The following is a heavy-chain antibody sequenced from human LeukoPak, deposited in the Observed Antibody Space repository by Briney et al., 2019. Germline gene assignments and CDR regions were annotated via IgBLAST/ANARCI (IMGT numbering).Heavy chain of an antibody. CDR2: INWDGDDT. V-gene: IGHV3-20*04. Sequence: GGSLRLSCVASGFTFEDYGMSWVRQAPGKGLEWVSTINWDGDDTVYADSVKGRFTISRVNARNSLYLQLNSLRAEDTAFYYCAKLDIAAAGEWGQGTLVTVSS. CDR3: AKLDIAAAGE. J-gene: IGHJ4*02. D-gene: IGHD6-13*01. CDR1: GFTFEDYG.